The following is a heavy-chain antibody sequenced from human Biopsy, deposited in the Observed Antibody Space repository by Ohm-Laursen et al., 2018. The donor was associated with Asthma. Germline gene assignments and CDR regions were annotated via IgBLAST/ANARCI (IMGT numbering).Heavy chain of an antibody. CDR3: VRGGTDDAFDI. Sequence: SLRLSCAASGFSFSNFAIHWVRQAPGKGLEWVGVISKDASTQDHADSVKGRFTMARDNSKNTLDLQMNSLREEDTAVYYCVRGGTDDAFDIWGQGTVVSVSS. J-gene: IGHJ3*02. D-gene: IGHD1-1*01. CDR1: GFSFSNFA. V-gene: IGHV3-30*01. CDR2: ISKDASTQ.